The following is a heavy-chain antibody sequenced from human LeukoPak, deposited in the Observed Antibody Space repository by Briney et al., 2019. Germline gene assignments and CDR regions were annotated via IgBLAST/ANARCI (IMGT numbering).Heavy chain of an antibody. V-gene: IGHV4-61*02. CDR1: GGSISSGSYY. D-gene: IGHD3-3*01. CDR3: ARDANDFWSGYSDY. J-gene: IGHJ4*02. CDR2: IYTSGGT. Sequence: SQTLSLTCTVSGGSISSGSYYWSWIRQPAGKGLEWIGRIYTSGGTSYNPSLKSRVTISVDTSKNQFSLKLSSVTAADTAVYYCARDANDFWSGYSDYWGQGTLVTVSS.